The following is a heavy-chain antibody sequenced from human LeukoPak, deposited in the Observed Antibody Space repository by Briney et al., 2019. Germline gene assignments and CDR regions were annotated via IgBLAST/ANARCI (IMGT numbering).Heavy chain of an antibody. CDR3: ARDGLQTRYNWNDEGRKNWFDP. J-gene: IGHJ5*02. D-gene: IGHD1-1*01. CDR2: INPSDGST. Sequence: GASVTVSCKASGFTFTSYYIQWVRQAPGQGLEWMGIINPSDGSTKYAQKFQGRVTMTGDTSTTTVYMELSSLTSEDTAVYYCARDGLQTRYNWNDEGRKNWFDPWGQGTLVTVSS. CDR1: GFTFTSYY. V-gene: IGHV1-46*01.